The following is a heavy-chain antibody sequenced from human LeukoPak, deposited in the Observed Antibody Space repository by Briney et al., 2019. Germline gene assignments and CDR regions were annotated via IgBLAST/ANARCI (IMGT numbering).Heavy chain of an antibody. D-gene: IGHD6-13*01. CDR2: ISHSGDSP. V-gene: IGHV3-23*01. CDR3: GQDPSRIAAGRCDY. CDR1: GFSFSSYG. Sequence: GGSLRLSCAASGFSFSSYGMSWVRQAPGKGLEWVSGISHSGDSPYYAGSVKGRFTISRDNSKNTLLLQMDSPRAEDTAVYYCGQDPSRIAAGRCDYWGQGTRVTVSS. J-gene: IGHJ4*02.